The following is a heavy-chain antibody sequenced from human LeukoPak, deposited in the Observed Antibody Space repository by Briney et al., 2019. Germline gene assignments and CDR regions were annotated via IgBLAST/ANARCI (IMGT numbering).Heavy chain of an antibody. Sequence: QPGGSLRLSCAASGFTSSSYGMHWVRQAPGKGLEWVAVIWYDGSNEYYADSVKGRFTISRDNSKNTLYLQMNSLRAEDTAVYYCARSPTGENWFDPWGQGTLVTVSS. V-gene: IGHV3-33*01. D-gene: IGHD1-14*01. CDR2: IWYDGSNE. J-gene: IGHJ5*02. CDR3: ARSPTGENWFDP. CDR1: GFTSSSYG.